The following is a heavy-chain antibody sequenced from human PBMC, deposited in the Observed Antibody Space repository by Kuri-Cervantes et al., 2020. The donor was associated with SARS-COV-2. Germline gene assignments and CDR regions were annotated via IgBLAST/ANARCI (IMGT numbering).Heavy chain of an antibody. CDR3: AGSPGGVFDC. Sequence: ESLKISCAVYGGSFSAYYWSWIRQPPGKGLEWIGEINHSGSTNYNPPLKSRVTISVDTSKHQLSLKLSSVTAADTAVYYCAGSPGGVFDCWGQGTLVTVSS. D-gene: IGHD3-16*01. CDR2: INHSGST. J-gene: IGHJ4*02. CDR1: GGSFSAYY. V-gene: IGHV4-34*01.